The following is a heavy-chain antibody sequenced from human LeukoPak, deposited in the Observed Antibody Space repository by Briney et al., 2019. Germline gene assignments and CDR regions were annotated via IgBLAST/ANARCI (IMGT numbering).Heavy chain of an antibody. CDR1: GYTFTIYY. CDR3: ARDSRSGGD. Sequence: ASVTVSFTSSGYTFTIYYMHWVRQAPGQGLEWLGIINPSGGSTSYAQKFQGRVTMTRDTSTSTVYMELSSLRSADTAVYYCARDSRSGGDWGQGTLVTVSS. D-gene: IGHD2-15*01. CDR2: INPSGGST. J-gene: IGHJ4*02. V-gene: IGHV1-46*01.